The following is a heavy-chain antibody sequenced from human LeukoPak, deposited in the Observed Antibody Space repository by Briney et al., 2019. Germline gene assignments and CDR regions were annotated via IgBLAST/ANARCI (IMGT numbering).Heavy chain of an antibody. CDR1: GGSISSYY. D-gene: IGHD3-22*01. CDR2: IYYSRSS. J-gene: IGHJ4*02. Sequence: SETLSLTCSVSGGSISSYYWSWIRQPPGKGLEWIGYIYYSRSSDYNPSLKSRVTISVDTSKSQLSLRLSSVTAADTAVYYCARGDSSGYYPHAFYWGQGTLVTVSS. V-gene: IGHV4-59*01. CDR3: ARGDSSGYYPHAFY.